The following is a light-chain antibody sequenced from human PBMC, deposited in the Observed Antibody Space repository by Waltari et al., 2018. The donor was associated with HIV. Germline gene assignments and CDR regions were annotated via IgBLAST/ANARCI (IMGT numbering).Light chain of an antibody. CDR3: CSYAGSSTPVV. J-gene: IGLJ2*01. Sequence: QSALTQPASVSGSPGQSITISCTGTSSDFGSYNLFSWYQQHPGKAPKLMIYEVSNRHSGVSNRFSGSKSGNTASLTISGLQAEDEADYYCCSYAGSSTPVVFGGGTKLTVL. CDR2: EVS. CDR1: SSDFGSYNL. V-gene: IGLV2-23*02.